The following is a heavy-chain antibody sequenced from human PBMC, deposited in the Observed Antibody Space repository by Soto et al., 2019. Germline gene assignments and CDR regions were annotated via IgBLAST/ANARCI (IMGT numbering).Heavy chain of an antibody. Sequence: LRLSCAASGFTFSSYWTSWVRQAPGKGLEWVANIKQDGSEKYYVDSVKGRFTISRDNAKNSLYLQMNSLRAEDTAVYYCARAQAALGYFDYWGQGTLVTVSS. CDR1: GFTFSSYW. CDR3: ARAQAALGYFDY. CDR2: IKQDGSEK. J-gene: IGHJ4*02. V-gene: IGHV3-7*01.